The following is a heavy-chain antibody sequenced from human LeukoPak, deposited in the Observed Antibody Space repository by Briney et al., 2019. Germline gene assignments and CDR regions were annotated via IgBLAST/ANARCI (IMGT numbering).Heavy chain of an antibody. D-gene: IGHD6-19*01. CDR2: IESSSRYI. CDR3: AKAPRTTTSRQWLAAFDY. CDR1: GFTFSSYN. Sequence: PGGSLRLSCAASGFTFSSYNMDWVRQAPGKGLEWVSFIESSSRYIYQADSVKGRFTISRDNAKSSVFLQMNSLRAEDTAVYYCAKAPRTTTSRQWLAAFDYWGQGTLVTVSS. V-gene: IGHV3-21*01. J-gene: IGHJ4*02.